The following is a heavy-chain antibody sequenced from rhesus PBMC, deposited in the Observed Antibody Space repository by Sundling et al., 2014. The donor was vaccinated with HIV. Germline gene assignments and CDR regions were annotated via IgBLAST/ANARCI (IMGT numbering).Heavy chain of an antibody. J-gene: IGHJ4*01. CDR1: GDSINSNY. V-gene: IGHV4-173*01. D-gene: IGHD3-3*01. CDR2: ISDNGRNA. CDR3: ARGYIWTGYYFDY. Sequence: QVQLQESGPGLVKPSETLSLTCAVSGDSINSNYWNWIRQPPGKELEWIGHISDNGRNAAYNPSLKSRVSISMDTSNNQFSLKLTSVTAADTAVYFCARGYIWTGYYFDYWGQGVLVTVSS.